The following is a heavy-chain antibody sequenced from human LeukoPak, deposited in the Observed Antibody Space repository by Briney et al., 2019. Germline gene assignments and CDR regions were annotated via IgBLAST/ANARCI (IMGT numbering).Heavy chain of an antibody. D-gene: IGHD1-26*01. V-gene: IGHV3-48*04. CDR1: GFTFSSFS. J-gene: IGHJ4*02. CDR2: IKSDSSTI. CDR3: ARVIVGATPHGSNY. Sequence: GGSLRLSCATSGFTFSSFSMNWVRQAPGKGLEWISYIKSDSSTIYYADSVKGRFTISRDNAKNSLYLQMNSLRAEDTAVYYCARVIVGATPHGSNYWGQGTLVTVSS.